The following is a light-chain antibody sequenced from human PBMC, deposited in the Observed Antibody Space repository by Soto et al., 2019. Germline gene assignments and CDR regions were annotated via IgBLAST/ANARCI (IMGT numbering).Light chain of an antibody. V-gene: IGKV3-15*01. CDR2: GAS. J-gene: IGKJ5*01. CDR3: QQYNNWPIT. CDR1: QNILSN. Sequence: EIGMTQSPATLSVSTGERATLSCRASQNILSNLAWYQQKPGQAPRLLIYGASTRATGIPARFSGSGSGTEFTLTISSLQSEDFEIYYCQQYNNWPITFGQGTRLEVK.